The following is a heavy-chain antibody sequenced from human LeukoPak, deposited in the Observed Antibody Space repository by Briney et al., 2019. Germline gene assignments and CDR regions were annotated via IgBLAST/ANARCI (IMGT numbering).Heavy chain of an antibody. D-gene: IGHD1-20*01. Sequence: GGSLRLSCAASGFTFSDYYMSWIRQAPGKGLEWVGFIRSKGYGGTTEYAASVKGRLTISRDDSKSIAYLQMNSLKTEDTAVYYCTRDAGYTWRYGNSADCFDYWGQGTLVTVSS. J-gene: IGHJ4*02. CDR2: IRSKGYGGTT. V-gene: IGHV3-49*03. CDR1: GFTFSDYY. CDR3: TRDAGYTWRYGNSADCFDY.